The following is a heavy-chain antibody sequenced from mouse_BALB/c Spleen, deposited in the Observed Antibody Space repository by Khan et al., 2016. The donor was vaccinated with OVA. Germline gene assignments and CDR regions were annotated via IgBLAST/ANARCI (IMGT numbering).Heavy chain of an antibody. CDR3: TRSVYYAYAYAMDY. D-gene: IGHD2-2*01. CDR1: GYSITSDFA. J-gene: IGHJ4*01. Sequence: EVQLQESGPGLVKPSQSLSLTCTVTGYSITSDFAWNWVRQFPGNKLEWMGYISFSGSTSYDPSLKGRLSITRDTSKNQFFMQLSSVTTEDTATYYCTRSVYYAYAYAMDYWGQGTSVTVSS. V-gene: IGHV3-2*02. CDR2: ISFSGST.